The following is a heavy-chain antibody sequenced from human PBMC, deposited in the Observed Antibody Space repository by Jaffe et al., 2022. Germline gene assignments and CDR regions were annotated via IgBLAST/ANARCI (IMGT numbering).Heavy chain of an antibody. CDR1: GGSISSGGYS. J-gene: IGHJ3*02. CDR2: ISDSGST. Sequence: QLQLQESGSGLVKPSQTLSLTCGVSGGSISSGGYSWNWIRQPPGKGLEWIGNISDSGSTSYNPSLKSRVTISVDRSKNQFSLKVNSVTAADTAVFYCARGRGWAADGDSPEGFAFDIWGQGTKVIVSS. V-gene: IGHV4-30-2*01. D-gene: IGHD4-17*01. CDR3: ARGRGWAADGDSPEGFAFDI.